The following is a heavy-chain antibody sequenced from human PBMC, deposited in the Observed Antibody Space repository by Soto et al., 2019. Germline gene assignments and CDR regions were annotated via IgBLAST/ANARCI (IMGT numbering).Heavy chain of an antibody. CDR2: IYYSGNT. Sequence: PSETLSLTCTVSGNSISSGGYYWSWIRQHPGKGLEWIGYIYYSGNTYHNPSLTSRITISVDTSKNQFSLKLTSVTAADTAVYYCARVATFYAYDWGTYRYSNFDFWGHGILVTVS. CDR3: ARVATFYAYDWGTYRYSNFDF. J-gene: IGHJ4*01. V-gene: IGHV4-31*03. D-gene: IGHD3-16*02. CDR1: GNSISSGGYY.